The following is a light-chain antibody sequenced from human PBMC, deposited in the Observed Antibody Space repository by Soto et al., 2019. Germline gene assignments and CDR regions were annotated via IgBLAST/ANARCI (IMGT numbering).Light chain of an antibody. CDR3: MQALQTPYT. V-gene: IGKV1-5*01. Sequence: DIQMTQSPSSLSASVGDRVTITCRASRSISDSLAWYQQKPGRAPNLLIFDASSLQSGVPSRFSGSASGTDFTLTISRVEAEDVGVYYCMQALQTPYTFGQGTKLEIK. CDR1: RSISDS. J-gene: IGKJ2*01. CDR2: DAS.